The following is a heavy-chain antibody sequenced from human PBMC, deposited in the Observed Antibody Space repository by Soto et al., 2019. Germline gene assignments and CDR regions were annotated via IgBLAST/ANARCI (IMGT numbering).Heavy chain of an antibody. V-gene: IGHV3-23*01. CDR3: AKVLSSGSYTGALEY. Sequence: PVGSLGLSCVDSGFSITSFAMSWVRQAPGKGLEWASAISASGGSTYADSVKGRFTISRENSKNTLYLQMNSLRVEDTAVYYCAKVLSSGSYTGALEYWGQGALVTVSS. J-gene: IGHJ4*02. CDR2: ISASGGST. D-gene: IGHD1-26*01. CDR1: GFSITSFA.